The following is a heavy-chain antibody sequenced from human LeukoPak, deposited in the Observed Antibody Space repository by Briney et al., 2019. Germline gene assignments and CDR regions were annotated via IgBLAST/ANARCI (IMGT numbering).Heavy chain of an antibody. CDR1: GFTFSSNW. V-gene: IGHV3-23*01. Sequence: GGSLRLSCAASGFTFSSNWMTWVRQAPGKGLEWVSAIGGGGANTYYADSVRGRFTISRDNAKNSLYLQMNSLRAEDTAVYYCAELGITMIGGVWGKGTTVTISS. D-gene: IGHD3-10*02. CDR2: IGGGGANT. J-gene: IGHJ6*04. CDR3: AELGITMIGGV.